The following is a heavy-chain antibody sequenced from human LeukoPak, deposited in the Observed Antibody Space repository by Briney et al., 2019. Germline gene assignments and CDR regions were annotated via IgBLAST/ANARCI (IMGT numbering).Heavy chain of an antibody. CDR1: GASFSDY. V-gene: IGHV4-34*01. J-gene: IGHJ2*01. CDR3: ARGRAVGL. CDR2: INHSGST. D-gene: IGHD6-19*01. Sequence: SETLSLTCAVYGASFSDYWNWIRQPPGKGLEWIGEINHSGSTNYNPSLKSRVTISGDTSKNQFFLKLNSVTAADTAVYYCARGRAVGLWGRGTLVTVSS.